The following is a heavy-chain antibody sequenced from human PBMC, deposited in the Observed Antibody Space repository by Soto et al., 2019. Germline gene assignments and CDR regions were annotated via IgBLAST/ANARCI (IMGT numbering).Heavy chain of an antibody. D-gene: IGHD6-13*01. CDR1: GFTFSNAW. J-gene: IGHJ4*02. CDR3: TTDLAAAAPFDY. V-gene: IGHV3-15*01. CDR2: IKSKTDGGTT. Sequence: GGSLRLSCAASGFTFSNAWMSWVRQAPGKGLEWVGRIKSKTDGGTTDYAAPVKGRFTISRDDSKNTLYLQMNSLKTEDTAVYYCTTDLAAAAPFDYWGQGTLVTVSS.